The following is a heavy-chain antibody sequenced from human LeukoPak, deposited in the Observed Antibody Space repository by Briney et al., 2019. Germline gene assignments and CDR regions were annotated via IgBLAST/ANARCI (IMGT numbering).Heavy chain of an antibody. Sequence: ASVKVSCKASGYTFTSYGISWVRQAPGQGLEWMGWISAYNGNTNYAQKLQGRVTMTTDTSTSTAYMELRSLRSDDTAVYYCARGPLWFGELRSNYYGMDVWGQGTTVTVSS. CDR1: GYTFTSYG. CDR3: ARGPLWFGELRSNYYGMDV. CDR2: ISAYNGNT. D-gene: IGHD3-10*01. J-gene: IGHJ6*02. V-gene: IGHV1-18*01.